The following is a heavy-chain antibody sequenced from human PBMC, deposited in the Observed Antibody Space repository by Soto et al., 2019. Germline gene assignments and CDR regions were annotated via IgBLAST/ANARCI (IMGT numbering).Heavy chain of an antibody. CDR2: IKQDETEK. V-gene: IGHV3-7*05. CDR1: GFTFSSYW. Sequence: EVQLVESGGTLVQPGGSLRLSCADSGFTFSSYWMSWVRQAPGKGLEWVANIKQDETEKYYVDSVRGRFAVSRDNGKNTLYLQMNSLRAEDPAVYYCARVRTENYYGMDVWGQGTTVTVSS. J-gene: IGHJ6*02. CDR3: ARVRTENYYGMDV.